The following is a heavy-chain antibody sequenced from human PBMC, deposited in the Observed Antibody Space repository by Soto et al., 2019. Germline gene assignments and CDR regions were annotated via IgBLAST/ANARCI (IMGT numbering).Heavy chain of an antibody. CDR3: ARAKAGPNSSGSRDNYYYGMDV. J-gene: IGHJ6*02. CDR1: GFTFSSYG. D-gene: IGHD6-19*01. Sequence: QVQLVESGGGVVQPGRSLRLSCAASGFTFSSYGMHWVRQAPGKGLEWVAVIWYDGSNKYYADSVKGRFTISRDNSKNTLYLQMNRLKAEDTAVYECARAKAGPNSSGSRDNYYYGMDVWGQGTTVTVSS. V-gene: IGHV3-33*01. CDR2: IWYDGSNK.